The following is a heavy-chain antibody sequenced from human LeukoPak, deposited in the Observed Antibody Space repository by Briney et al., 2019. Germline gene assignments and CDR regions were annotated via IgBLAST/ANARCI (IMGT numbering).Heavy chain of an antibody. V-gene: IGHV3-11*06. CDR1: GFTFSDYY. Sequence: GGSLRLSCAASGFTFSDYYMSWIRQAPGKGLEWVSSISSSSSYIYYADSVKGRFTISRDNAKNSLYLQMNSLRAEDTAVYYCARDYYDSSGSYLYYYYYYYMDVWGKGTTVTVSS. CDR3: ARDYYDSSGSYLYYYYYYYMDV. CDR2: ISSSSSYI. J-gene: IGHJ6*03. D-gene: IGHD3-22*01.